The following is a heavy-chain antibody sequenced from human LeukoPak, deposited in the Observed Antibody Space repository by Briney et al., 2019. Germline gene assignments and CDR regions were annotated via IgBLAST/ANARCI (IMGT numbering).Heavy chain of an antibody. V-gene: IGHV3-23*01. CDR3: AKDLGYYGSGSYFLPGAFDI. Sequence: PGGSLRLSCAASGFTFTSYAMSWVRQAPGKGLEWVSAISGSGGSTYYADSVKGRFTISSDNSKNTLYLQMNSLRAEDTAVYYCAKDLGYYGSGSYFLPGAFDIWGQGTMVTVSS. CDR1: GFTFTSYA. D-gene: IGHD3-10*01. CDR2: ISGSGGST. J-gene: IGHJ3*02.